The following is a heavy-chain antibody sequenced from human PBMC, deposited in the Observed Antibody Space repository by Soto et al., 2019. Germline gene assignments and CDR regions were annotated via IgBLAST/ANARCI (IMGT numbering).Heavy chain of an antibody. CDR3: ASLIFWSGSTAHGMDV. D-gene: IGHD3-3*01. CDR2: IWFDGTKK. CDR1: GFTFSTYG. V-gene: IGHV3-33*03. Sequence: QVQLVESGGGVIQPGRSLRLSCAASGFTFSTYGMHWVRQAPGKGLEWVAVIWFDGTKKYYADSVNGRFTIARDNSKNTLYLQMNSLRAEDTAVYYCASLIFWSGSTAHGMDVWGQGTAVTVSS. J-gene: IGHJ6*02.